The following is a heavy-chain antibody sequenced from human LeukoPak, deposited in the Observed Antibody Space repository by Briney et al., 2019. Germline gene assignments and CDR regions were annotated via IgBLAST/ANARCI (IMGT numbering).Heavy chain of an antibody. D-gene: IGHD5-18*01. J-gene: IGHJ4*02. Sequence: SETLSLTCAVSGGSISSNNWWSWVRQPPGEGLEWIGEVFHSGSTYYNPSLKSRVTISVDRSKNQFSLKLSSVTAADTAVYYCAGGGYSYGYYYFDYWGQGTLVTVSS. CDR1: GGSISSNNW. V-gene: IGHV4-4*02. CDR3: AGGGYSYGYYYFDY. CDR2: VFHSGST.